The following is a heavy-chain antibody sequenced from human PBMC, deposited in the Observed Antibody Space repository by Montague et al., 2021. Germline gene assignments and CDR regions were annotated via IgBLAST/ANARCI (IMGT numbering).Heavy chain of an antibody. D-gene: IGHD2-15*01. CDR1: GGSISSGGFY. CDR3: ARSGGYCSGGRCDTFDY. J-gene: IGHJ4*02. Sequence: SQTLSLTCSVSGGSISSGGFYWSWIRQHPGKGPEWIGSIYDSGSTNYNPSLKSRLTLSRDTSKNQVSLRLTSVTAAETAVYCCARSGGYCSGGRCDTFDYWGQGTLVTVSS. CDR2: IYDSGST. V-gene: IGHV4-31*03.